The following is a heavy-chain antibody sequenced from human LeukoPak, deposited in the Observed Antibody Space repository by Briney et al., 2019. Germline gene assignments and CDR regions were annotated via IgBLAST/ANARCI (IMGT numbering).Heavy chain of an antibody. CDR2: IYYTGST. CDR1: GDSLSSYY. V-gene: IGHV4-59*01. D-gene: IGHD6-19*01. CDR3: ARAAVADTFDY. J-gene: IGHJ4*02. Sequence: SETLSLTCTVSGDSLSSYYWSWIRQPPGKGLEWIGYIYYTGSTNYNPSLKSRVTISVDTSKNQFSLKLSSVTAADTAMYYCARAAVADTFDYWGQGTLVTVSS.